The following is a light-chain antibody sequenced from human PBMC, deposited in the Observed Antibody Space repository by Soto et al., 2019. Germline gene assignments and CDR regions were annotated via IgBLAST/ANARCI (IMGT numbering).Light chain of an antibody. CDR2: DVS. CDR1: STDVGGYKY. CDR3: SSFTSSRTVV. V-gene: IGLV2-14*03. Sequence: QSALTQPASVSGSPGQSITISCTGTSTDVGGYKYVSWYQHHPGKAPKLMIYDVSNRPSGVPNRFSGYKSGNTASLTISGLQAEDEADYFCSSFTSSRTVVFGGGTKLTVL. J-gene: IGLJ2*01.